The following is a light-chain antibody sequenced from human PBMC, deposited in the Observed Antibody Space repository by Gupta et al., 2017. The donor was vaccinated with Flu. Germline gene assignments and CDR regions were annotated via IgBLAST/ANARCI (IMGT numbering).Light chain of an antibody. J-gene: IGKJ2*01. CDR3: LLSYNFPYI. Sequence: DIQMTQSPSSLSASVGDGVTITCRASHNIGAFVNWYQQKPGKAPKLLIYTTSSLQTGVPSRFSGRASGTDFTLTISSLQPEDSATYYCLLSYNFPYIFGQGTNLHIK. CDR2: TTS. V-gene: IGKV1-39*01. CDR1: HNIGAF.